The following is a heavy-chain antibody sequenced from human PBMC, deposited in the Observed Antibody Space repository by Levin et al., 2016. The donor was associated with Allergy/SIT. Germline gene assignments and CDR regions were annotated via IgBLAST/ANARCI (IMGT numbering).Heavy chain of an antibody. J-gene: IGHJ2*01. CDR2: IDPSDSYT. CDR3: ARLSYDSSGYYYGYFDL. D-gene: IGHD3-22*01. V-gene: IGHV5-10-1*01. CDR1: GYSFTSYW. Sequence: GESLKISCKGSGYSFTSYWITWVRQMPGKGLEWMGRIDPSDSYTNFSPSFQGHVTISADKSISTAYLQWSSLKASDTAMYYCARLSYDSSGYYYGYFDLWGRGTLVTVSS.